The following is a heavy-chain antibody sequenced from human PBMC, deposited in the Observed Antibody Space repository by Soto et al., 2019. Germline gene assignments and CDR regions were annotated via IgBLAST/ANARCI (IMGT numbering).Heavy chain of an antibody. CDR2: MNPNSGNT. CDR1: VYTFTSYD. Sequence: GASVTVSCKASVYTFTSYDINWVRQAPGQGLEWMGWMNPNSGNTGYAQKFQGRVTMTRNTSISTAYMELSSLRSEDTAVYYCATYYDFWSGYYTHKNYYYYGMDVWGQGTTVTVSS. V-gene: IGHV1-8*01. CDR3: ATYYDFWSGYYTHKNYYYYGMDV. D-gene: IGHD3-3*01. J-gene: IGHJ6*02.